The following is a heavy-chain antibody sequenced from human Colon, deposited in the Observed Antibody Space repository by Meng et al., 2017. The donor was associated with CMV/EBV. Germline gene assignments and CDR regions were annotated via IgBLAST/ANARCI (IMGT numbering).Heavy chain of an antibody. CDR3: ARVICGGDCYLDY. CDR1: KGTFTSYP. CDR2: IITISGTT. J-gene: IGHJ4*02. D-gene: IGHD2-21*02. Sequence: QGQLEQVGAGGKEAGSSVKVSCKASKGTFTSYPISWVRQGPGQGFEWVGGIITISGTTDYAQKFQGRVTITADESTSTAYMKLSNLRSEDTAIYYCARVICGGDCYLDYWGRGTLVTVSS. V-gene: IGHV1-69*12.